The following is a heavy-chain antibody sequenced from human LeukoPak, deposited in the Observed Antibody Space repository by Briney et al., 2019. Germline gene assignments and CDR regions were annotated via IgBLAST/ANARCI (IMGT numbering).Heavy chain of an antibody. CDR3: ARDVSRRYGSGSYYLAPYYYYGMDV. CDR1: GFTFSSYA. D-gene: IGHD3-10*01. V-gene: IGHV3-30-3*01. Sequence: PGGSLRLSCAASGFTFSSYAMHWVRQAPGKGLEWVAVISYDGSNKYYADSVKGRFTISRDNSKNTLYLQMNSLRAEDTAVYYCARDVSRRYGSGSYYLAPYYYYGMDVWGQGTTVTVSS. CDR2: ISYDGSNK. J-gene: IGHJ6*02.